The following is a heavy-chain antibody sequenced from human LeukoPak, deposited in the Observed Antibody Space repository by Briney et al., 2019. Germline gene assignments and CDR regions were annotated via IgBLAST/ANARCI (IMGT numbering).Heavy chain of an antibody. Sequence: GGSLRLSCAASGFTFSSYSMNWVRQAPGKGLEWVSSISSSSSYIYYADSVKGRFTISRDNAKNSLYLQMNSLRAEDTAVYCCARDDSSGWYLRYYYYYYMDVWGKGTTVTVSS. J-gene: IGHJ6*03. V-gene: IGHV3-21*01. CDR3: ARDDSSGWYLRYYYYYYMDV. D-gene: IGHD6-19*01. CDR2: ISSSSSYI. CDR1: GFTFSSYS.